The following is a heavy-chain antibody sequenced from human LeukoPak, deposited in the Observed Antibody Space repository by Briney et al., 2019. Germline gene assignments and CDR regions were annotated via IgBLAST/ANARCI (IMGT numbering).Heavy chain of an antibody. CDR3: ARGTEGQAYTGRAPYYMDV. CDR1: GGSISTYY. D-gene: IGHD2-2*02. J-gene: IGHJ6*03. CDR2: IHYSGST. V-gene: IGHV4-59*12. Sequence: SETLSLTCSVSGGSISTYYWSWIRQPPEKGLEWIGYIHYSGSTNYNPSLKSRVTISVDTSKNQFSLKLSSVTAADTAVYYCARGTEGQAYTGRAPYYMDVWGKGTTVTVSS.